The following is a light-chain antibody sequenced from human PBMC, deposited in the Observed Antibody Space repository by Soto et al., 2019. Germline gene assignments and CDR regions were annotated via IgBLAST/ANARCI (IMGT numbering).Light chain of an antibody. J-gene: IGLJ1*01. V-gene: IGLV2-11*01. CDR3: CSYAGNALCV. Sequence: QSVLTQPRSVSGSPGQSVTISCTGTSSDVGGYNYVSWYQQHPGKAPKLMISDVTKRPSGVPDRFSGSKSGNTASLTIAWLQAEDEADYYCCSYAGNALCVFGTGTKLTVL. CDR2: DVT. CDR1: SSDVGGYNY.